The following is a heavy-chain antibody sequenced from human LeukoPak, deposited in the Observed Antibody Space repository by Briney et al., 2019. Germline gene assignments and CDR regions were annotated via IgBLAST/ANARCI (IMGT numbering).Heavy chain of an antibody. J-gene: IGHJ6*02. D-gene: IGHD3-10*01. Sequence: PGGSLRLSCAASGFMFADYGMTWVRQVPGKGLEWVSGRNGGSTGYVDSVKGRFTISRDNAKNALFLQMNSLRAEDTAVYYCAIPPLSGTGSSRPLAGIDVWGQGTTVTVSS. CDR3: AIPPLSGTGSSRPLAGIDV. CDR1: GFMFADYG. CDR2: RNGGST. V-gene: IGHV3-20*04.